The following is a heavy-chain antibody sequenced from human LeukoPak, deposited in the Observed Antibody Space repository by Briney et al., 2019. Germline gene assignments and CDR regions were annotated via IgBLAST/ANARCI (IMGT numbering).Heavy chain of an antibody. Sequence: SETLSLTCTVSGYSISSGYYWGWIRQPPGKGLEWIGSIYHSGSTYYNPSLKSRVTISVDTSKNQFSLKLSSVTAADTAVYYCARDCSSTSCYTFGFVYWGQGTLVTVSS. CDR2: IYHSGST. CDR3: ARDCSSTSCYTFGFVY. CDR1: GYSISSGYY. D-gene: IGHD2-2*02. V-gene: IGHV4-38-2*02. J-gene: IGHJ4*02.